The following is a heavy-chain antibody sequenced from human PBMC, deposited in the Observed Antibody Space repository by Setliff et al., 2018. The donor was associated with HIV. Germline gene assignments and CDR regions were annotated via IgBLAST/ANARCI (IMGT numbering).Heavy chain of an antibody. Sequence: HPGGSLRLSCAASGFTFDDYAMHWVRQAPGKGLEWVSGISWNSGSIGYADSVKGRFTISRDNAKNSLYLQMNSLRAEDTALYYCAKPVAGHWYFDLWGRGTLVTVSS. CDR3: AKPVAGHWYFDL. V-gene: IGHV3-9*01. D-gene: IGHD6-19*01. CDR1: GFTFDDYA. J-gene: IGHJ2*01. CDR2: ISWNSGSI.